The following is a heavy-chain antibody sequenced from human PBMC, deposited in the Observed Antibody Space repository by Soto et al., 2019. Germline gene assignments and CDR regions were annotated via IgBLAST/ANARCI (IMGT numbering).Heavy chain of an antibody. Sequence: EVQLVESGGGLVQPGGSLRLSCAASGFTFSSYEMNWVPQAPGKGLEWVSYITGSGNTIYYADSVKGRFTISRDNAKNSMYLQMNSLRAEDTAVYYCARGGSYFDYWGQGTLVTVSS. CDR1: GFTFSSYE. D-gene: IGHD1-26*01. V-gene: IGHV3-48*03. CDR2: ITGSGNTI. J-gene: IGHJ4*02. CDR3: ARGGSYFDY.